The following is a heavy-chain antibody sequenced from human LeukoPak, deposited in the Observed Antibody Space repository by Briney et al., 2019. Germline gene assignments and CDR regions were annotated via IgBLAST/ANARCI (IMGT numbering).Heavy chain of an antibody. V-gene: IGHV3-33*01. CDR1: GFTFSSYG. J-gene: IGHJ4*02. CDR2: IWYDGSNK. D-gene: IGHD1-26*01. CDR3: ARDHLYSGSYRFDY. Sequence: GRSLRLSCAASGFTFSSYGMHWVRQAPGKGLEGVAVIWYDGSNKYYADSVKGRFTISRDNSKNTLYLQMNSLRAEDTAVYYCARDHLYSGSYRFDYWGQGTLVTVSS.